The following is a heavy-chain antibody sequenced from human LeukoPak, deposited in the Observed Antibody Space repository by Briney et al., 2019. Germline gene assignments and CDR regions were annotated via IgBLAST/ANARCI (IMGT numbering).Heavy chain of an antibody. Sequence: GGSLRLSCGASGFTLSTYAVHWVRQAPGKGLEWVAVMSYDGSNKYYADSVKGRFTISRDSSKNTLYLQMNSLRAEDTAVYYCARDGAQLWINYYLDYWGQGTLVTVSS. V-gene: IGHV3-30*01. D-gene: IGHD5-18*01. J-gene: IGHJ4*02. CDR1: GFTLSTYA. CDR3: ARDGAQLWINYYLDY. CDR2: MSYDGSNK.